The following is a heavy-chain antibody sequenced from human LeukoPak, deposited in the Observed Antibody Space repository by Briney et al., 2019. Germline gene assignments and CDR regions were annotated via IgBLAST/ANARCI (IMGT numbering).Heavy chain of an antibody. CDR3: ARDLAAAGTSLGY. D-gene: IGHD6-13*01. CDR2: INPNSGGT. Sequence: ASVKVSCKASGCTFTGYYMHWVRQAPGQGLEWMGWINPNSGGTNYAQKFQGRVTMTRDTSISTAYMELSRLRSDDTAVYYCARDLAAAGTSLGYWGQGTLVTVSS. CDR1: GCTFTGYY. J-gene: IGHJ4*02. V-gene: IGHV1-2*02.